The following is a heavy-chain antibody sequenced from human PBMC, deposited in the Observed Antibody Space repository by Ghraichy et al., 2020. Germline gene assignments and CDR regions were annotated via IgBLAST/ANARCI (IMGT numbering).Heavy chain of an antibody. CDR1: GFTFSSYA. J-gene: IGHJ4*02. CDR2: ISGSGGST. D-gene: IGHD6-6*01. CDR3: AKDRSGLGRPYSSSSAYFDY. V-gene: IGHV3-23*01. Sequence: GGSLRLSCAASGFTFSSYAMSWVRQAPGKGLEWVSAISGSGGSTYYADSVKGRFTISRDNSKNTLYLQMNSLRAEDTAVYYCAKDRSGLGRPYSSSSAYFDYWGQGTLVTVSS.